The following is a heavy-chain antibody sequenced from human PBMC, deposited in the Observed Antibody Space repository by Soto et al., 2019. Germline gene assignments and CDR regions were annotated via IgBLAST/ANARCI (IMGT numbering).Heavy chain of an antibody. D-gene: IGHD2-15*01. Sequence: EVQLWESGGGLVQPGGSLRLSSAASGSTFSSYAMSWVRQAPGKGLEWVSVISGSGDSTYYADSVKGRFTISRDNSKNTLYVQMNSLGAEDSAVYYCARELGYCSGGSCYMDGAFDFWGQGTMVTVSS. CDR3: ARELGYCSGGSCYMDGAFDF. J-gene: IGHJ3*01. CDR2: ISGSGDST. CDR1: GSTFSSYA. V-gene: IGHV3-23*01.